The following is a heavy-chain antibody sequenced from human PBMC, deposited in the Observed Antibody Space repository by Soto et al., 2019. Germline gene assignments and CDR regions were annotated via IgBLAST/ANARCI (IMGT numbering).Heavy chain of an antibody. CDR3: ARDHRGRVFLFGATATGNYALSLRGPLPMSVQH. D-gene: IGHD1-26*01. J-gene: IGHJ1*01. V-gene: IGHV4-61*01. CDR1: SDSAY. Sequence: SDSAYWSCVGQCPGKGLEWIGYIYYTGNTKYNPSLQSRVTMSVDSAKNQFSLNLRSVTAADTGVYYCARDHRGRVFLFGATATGNYALSLRGPLPMSVQH. CDR2: IYYTGNT.